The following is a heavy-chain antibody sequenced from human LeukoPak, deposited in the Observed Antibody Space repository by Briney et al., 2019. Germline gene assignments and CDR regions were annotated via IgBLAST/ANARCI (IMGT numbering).Heavy chain of an antibody. J-gene: IGHJ4*02. V-gene: IGHV1-69*05. CDR1: GGTFSSYA. Sequence: SVKVSCKASGGTFSSYAISWVRQAPAQGLEWMGGIIPIFGTANYAQKFQGRVTITTDESTSTAYMELSSLRSEDTAVYYCAIGLVFGGVIVRPKPHWGQGTLVTVSS. CDR2: IIPIFGTA. CDR3: AIGLVFGGVIVRPKPH. D-gene: IGHD3-16*02.